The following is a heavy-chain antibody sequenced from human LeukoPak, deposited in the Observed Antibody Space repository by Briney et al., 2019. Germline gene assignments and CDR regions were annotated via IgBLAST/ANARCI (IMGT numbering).Heavy chain of an antibody. CDR1: GYTFTGYY. Sequence: ASVKVSCKASGYTFTGYYMHWVRQAPGQGLEWMGWINPNSGGTNYAQKFQGRVTMTRDTSISTAYMELSRLRSDDTAVYYCARGRGVAAAGTLHFDYWGQGTLVTVSS. J-gene: IGHJ4*02. D-gene: IGHD6-13*01. CDR2: INPNSGGT. V-gene: IGHV1-2*02. CDR3: ARGRGVAAAGTLHFDY.